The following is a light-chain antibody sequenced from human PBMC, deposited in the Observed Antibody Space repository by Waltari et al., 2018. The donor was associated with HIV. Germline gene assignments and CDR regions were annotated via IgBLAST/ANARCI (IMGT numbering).Light chain of an antibody. Sequence: QSALTQPASVSGSPGQSITISCTGTSSDVGSYKLVSWYQQHPGKAPKLMIYEVSKRPSGVSNRFSGSKSGNTASLTISGLQAEDEADYYCCSYAGTIVIFGGGTKLTVL. CDR1: SSDVGSYKL. CDR3: CSYAGTIVI. CDR2: EVS. J-gene: IGLJ2*01. V-gene: IGLV2-23*02.